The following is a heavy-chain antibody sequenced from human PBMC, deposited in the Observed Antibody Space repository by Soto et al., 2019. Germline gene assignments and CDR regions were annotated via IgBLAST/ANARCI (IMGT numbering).Heavy chain of an antibody. CDR2: IHDTGRT. CDR1: GDSLTTYY. Sequence: SETLSLTCPVSGDSLTTYYWSWIPQPAGERLEWIGRIHDTGRTNYNPSLKSRVTMSVDTSKNQFSLRVNSVTAADTAVYYCARESVSGTYRFDSWGQGTLVTVSS. V-gene: IGHV4-4*07. J-gene: IGHJ4*02. D-gene: IGHD3-16*02. CDR3: ARESVSGTYRFDS.